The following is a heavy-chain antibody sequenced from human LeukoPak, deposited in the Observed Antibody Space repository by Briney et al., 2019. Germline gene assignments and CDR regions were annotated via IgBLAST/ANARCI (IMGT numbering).Heavy chain of an antibody. CDR1: GFTFSSYA. J-gene: IGHJ4*02. CDR3: AKDHYYDSSGYSLYFDY. CDR2: ISYDGSNK. V-gene: IGHV3-30*04. D-gene: IGHD3-22*01. Sequence: GGSLRLSCAASGFTFSSYAMHWVRQAPGKGLEWVAVISYDGSNKYYADSVKGRFTISRDNSKNTLYLQMNSLRAEDTAVYYCAKDHYYDSSGYSLYFDYWGQGTLVTVSS.